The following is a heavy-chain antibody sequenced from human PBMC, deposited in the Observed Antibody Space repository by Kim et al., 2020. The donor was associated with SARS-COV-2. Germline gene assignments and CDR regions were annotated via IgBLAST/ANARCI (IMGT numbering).Heavy chain of an antibody. CDR1: GYTFTSYA. CDR2: INTNTGNP. CDR3: ARDLFPGYERFLVLRNAFDI. D-gene: IGHD3-3*01. Sequence: ASVKVSCKASGYTFTSYAMNWVRQAPGQGLEWMGWINTNTGNPTYAQGFTGRFVFSLDTSVSTAYLQISSLKAEDTAVYYCARDLFPGYERFLVLRNAFDIWGQGTMVTVSS. J-gene: IGHJ3*02. V-gene: IGHV7-4-1*02.